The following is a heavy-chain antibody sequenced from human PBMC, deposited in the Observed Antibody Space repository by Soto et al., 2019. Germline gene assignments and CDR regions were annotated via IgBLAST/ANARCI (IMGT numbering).Heavy chain of an antibody. V-gene: IGHV4-59*12. CDR2: SYYSGST. Sequence: SETLSLTCTVSGGSISSYYWSWIRQPPGKGLEWIGYSYYSGSTNYNPSLKSRVTISRDNAKNTLYLQMNSLRAEDTAVYYCSRDRPGAQHYFDYWGQGTMVTVSS. CDR1: GGSISSYY. D-gene: IGHD3-10*01. J-gene: IGHJ4*02. CDR3: SRDRPGAQHYFDY.